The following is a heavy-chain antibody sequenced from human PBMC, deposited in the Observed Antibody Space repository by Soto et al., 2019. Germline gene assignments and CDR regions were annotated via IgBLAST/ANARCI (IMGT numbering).Heavy chain of an antibody. CDR2: ISSSGSTI. J-gene: IGHJ4*02. Sequence: EVQLVESGGGLVRPGGSLRLSCAGSGFTFSSHNLNWVRQAPGKGLEWVSHISSSGSTIYYADSVRGRFTISRDNANDSLYLQMNSLRDDDTAVYYCARDPAVGSTGWYYFDYWGQGTLVTVSS. V-gene: IGHV3-48*02. CDR3: ARDPAVGSTGWYYFDY. CDR1: GFTFSSHN. D-gene: IGHD6-19*01.